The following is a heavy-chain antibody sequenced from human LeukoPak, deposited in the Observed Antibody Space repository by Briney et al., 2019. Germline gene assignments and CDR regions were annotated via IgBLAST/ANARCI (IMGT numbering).Heavy chain of an antibody. CDR2: ISGSGDST. CDR1: GFTFSRYA. J-gene: IGHJ4*02. Sequence: GGSLRLSCAASGFTFSRYAMSWVRQAPGKGLEWVSAISGSGDSTFYADSVKGRFTISRDISKNTLYLQMNSLRAEDTAVYYCAKEPTYSSIWYGIDYWGQGALVTVSS. CDR3: AKEPTYSSIWYGIDY. V-gene: IGHV3-23*01. D-gene: IGHD6-13*01.